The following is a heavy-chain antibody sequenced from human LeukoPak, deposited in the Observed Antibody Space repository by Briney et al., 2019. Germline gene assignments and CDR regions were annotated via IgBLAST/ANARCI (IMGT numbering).Heavy chain of an antibody. D-gene: IGHD3-9*01. CDR1: GYSFTSYW. CDR3: ARMADYDILTGYYSGFDY. J-gene: IGHJ4*02. Sequence: HGESLQISCKGSGYSFTSYWIGWVRQMPGKGLEWMGIIYPGDSDTRYSPSFQGQVTISADKSISTAYLQWSSLKASDTAMYYCARMADYDILTGYYSGFDYWGQGTLVTVSS. CDR2: IYPGDSDT. V-gene: IGHV5-51*01.